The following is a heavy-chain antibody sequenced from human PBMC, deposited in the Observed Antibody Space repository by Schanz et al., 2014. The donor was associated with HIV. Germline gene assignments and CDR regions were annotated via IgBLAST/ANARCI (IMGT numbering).Heavy chain of an antibody. CDR1: GYTFTGYY. Sequence: QVQLVQSGAEVKKPGASVKVSCKASGYTFTGYYMHWVRQAPGQGLEWMGWINPNSGATDSAQKFQGRVTMTRDTSISTAFMELSSLRSDDTAVYYCARDTNFVLDVWGQGTTVTVS. CDR3: ARDTNFVLDV. V-gene: IGHV1-2*02. D-gene: IGHD2-8*01. CDR2: INPNSGAT. J-gene: IGHJ6*02.